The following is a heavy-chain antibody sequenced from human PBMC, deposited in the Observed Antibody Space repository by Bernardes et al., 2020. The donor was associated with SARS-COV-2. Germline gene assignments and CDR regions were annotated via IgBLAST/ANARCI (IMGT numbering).Heavy chain of an antibody. J-gene: IGHJ3*02. V-gene: IGHV3-23*01. Sequence: GGSLRLSCEASGFTSSSYAMSWVRQAPGKGLEWVSTISGSGRTTYYADSVKGRFTISRDTSKNTLSLQMNSLRAEDTAVYYCAKGAGDSWYSAFDIWGQGTMVTVSS. CDR2: ISGSGRTT. D-gene: IGHD6-13*01. CDR3: AKGAGDSWYSAFDI. CDR1: GFTSSSYA.